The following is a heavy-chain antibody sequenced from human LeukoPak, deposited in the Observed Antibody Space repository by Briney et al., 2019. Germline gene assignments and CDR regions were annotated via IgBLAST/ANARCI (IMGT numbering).Heavy chain of an antibody. V-gene: IGHV4-4*02. J-gene: IGHJ4*02. Sequence: PSETLSLTCAVSGGSISSSNWWSWVRQPPGKGLEWIGEIYHSGSTNYNPSLKSRVTISVDKSKNQFSLKLSSVTAADTAVYYCARVLRYFDCFPYGYFDYWGQGTLVTVSS. CDR3: ARVLRYFDCFPYGYFDY. D-gene: IGHD3-9*01. CDR2: IYHSGST. CDR1: GGSISSSNW.